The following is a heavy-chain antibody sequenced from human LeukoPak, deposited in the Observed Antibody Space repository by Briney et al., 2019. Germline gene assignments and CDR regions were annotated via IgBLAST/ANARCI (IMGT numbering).Heavy chain of an antibody. J-gene: IGHJ5*02. Sequence: SGPTLVNPTQTLTLTCTFSGFSLTTTGVGVTWDRQPPGKALEWLALIYWNDDKHYSPSLKTRLTITKDTSKNQVVLTMTNMDPVDTATYYCAHDTAGIGFDPWGQGTLVTVSS. CDR1: GFSLTTTGVG. V-gene: IGHV2-5*01. CDR2: IYWNDDK. CDR3: AHDTAGIGFDP.